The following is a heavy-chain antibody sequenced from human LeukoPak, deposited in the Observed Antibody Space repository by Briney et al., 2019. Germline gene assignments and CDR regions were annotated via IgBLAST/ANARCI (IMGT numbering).Heavy chain of an antibody. Sequence: PSETLSLTCTVSGGSISSSSYYWGWIRQPPGKGLEWIGSIYYSGSTYYNPSLESRVTISVDTSKNQFSLKLSSVTAADTAVYYCAREARITMVRGVLDYWGQGTLVTVSS. D-gene: IGHD3-10*01. V-gene: IGHV4-39*07. CDR3: AREARITMVRGVLDY. J-gene: IGHJ4*02. CDR2: IYYSGST. CDR1: GGSISSSSYY.